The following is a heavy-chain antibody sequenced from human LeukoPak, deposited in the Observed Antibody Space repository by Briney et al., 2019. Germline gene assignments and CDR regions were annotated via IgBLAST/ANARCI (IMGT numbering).Heavy chain of an antibody. CDR1: GRSFSGYY. D-gene: IGHD3-10*01. Sequence: SETLSLTCAVYGRSFSGYYWSWIRQPPGKGLEWIGEINHSGSTNYNPSLKSRVTISVDTSKNQFSLKLSSVTAADTAVYYCARGISSGYGSGSYYNPSREPYFDYWGQGTLVTVSS. CDR3: ARGISSGYGSGSYYNPSREPYFDY. CDR2: INHSGST. J-gene: IGHJ4*02. V-gene: IGHV4-34*01.